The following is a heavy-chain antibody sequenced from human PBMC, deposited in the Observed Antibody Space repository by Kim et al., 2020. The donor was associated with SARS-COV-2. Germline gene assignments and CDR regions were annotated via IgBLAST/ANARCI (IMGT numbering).Heavy chain of an antibody. V-gene: IGHV3-30*18. J-gene: IGHJ4*02. CDR3: AKEGPGLGELSLGSYYFDY. CDR1: GFTFSSYG. Sequence: GGSLRLSCAASGFTFSSYGMHWVRQAPGKGLEWVAVISYDGSNKYYADSVKGRFTISRDNSKNTLYLQMNSLRAEDTAVYYCAKEGPGLGELSLGSYYFDYVGQGTLVTVSS. D-gene: IGHD3-16*02. CDR2: ISYDGSNK.